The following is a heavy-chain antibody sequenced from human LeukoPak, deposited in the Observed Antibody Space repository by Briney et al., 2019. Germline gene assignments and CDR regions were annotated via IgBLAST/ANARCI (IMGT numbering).Heavy chain of an antibody. V-gene: IGHV1-46*01. J-gene: IGHJ5*02. CDR3: ARDGKFNGAVAGSACYWFAP. D-gene: IGHD6-13*01. Sequence: ASVKVSCKASGYTFASYYMHWVRQAPGQGLEWMVIINPSGGSTSYAQKFQGRVTMTRDTSTSTVYMELSSLRSEDTAVYYCARDGKFNGAVAGSACYWFAPWGQGTLVTVSS. CDR1: GYTFASYY. CDR2: INPSGGST.